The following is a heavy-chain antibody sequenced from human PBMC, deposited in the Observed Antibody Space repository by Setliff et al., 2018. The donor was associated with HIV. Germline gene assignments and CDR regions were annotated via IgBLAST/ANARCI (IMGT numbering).Heavy chain of an antibody. CDR2: IYYSGST. D-gene: IGHD3-22*01. Sequence: PSETLSLTCTVSGGSISSYYWSWIRQPPGKGLEWIGYIYYSGSTNYNPSLKSRVTISVDTSKNQFSLKLSSVTAADTAVYCCARVVPAKNYYDSSPYFDYWGQGTLVTVSS. V-gene: IGHV4-59*01. CDR1: GGSISSYY. CDR3: ARVVPAKNYYDSSPYFDY. J-gene: IGHJ4*02.